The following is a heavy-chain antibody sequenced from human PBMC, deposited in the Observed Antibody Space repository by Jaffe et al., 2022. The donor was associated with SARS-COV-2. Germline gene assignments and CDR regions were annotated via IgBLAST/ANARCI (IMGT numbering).Heavy chain of an antibody. J-gene: IGHJ6*02. D-gene: IGHD2-2*01. CDR3: ARGGDDIVVVPAPGVYYYGMDV. CDR1: GYTFTSYD. V-gene: IGHV1-8*01. CDR2: MNPNSGNT. Sequence: QVQLVQSGAEVKKPGASVKVSCKASGYTFTSYDINWVRQATGQGLEWMGWMNPNSGNTGYAQKFQGRVTMTRNTSISTAYMELSSLRSEDTAVYYCARGGDDIVVVPAPGVYYYGMDVWGQGTTVTVSS.